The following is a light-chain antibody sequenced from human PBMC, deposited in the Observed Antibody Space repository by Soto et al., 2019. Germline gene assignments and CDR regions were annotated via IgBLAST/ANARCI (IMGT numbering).Light chain of an antibody. V-gene: IGLV2-14*01. Sequence: QSALTQPASVSGSPGQSITISCTGTISDVGGYNYVSWYQQHPGKAPKLTIYDVSKRPSGVSNRFSGSKSGNTATLTHSGLRAGDDTDYYSSSYTISSYLGVVFGGGTQLTVL. CDR3: SSYTISSYLGVV. CDR2: DVS. J-gene: IGLJ7*01. CDR1: ISDVGGYNY.